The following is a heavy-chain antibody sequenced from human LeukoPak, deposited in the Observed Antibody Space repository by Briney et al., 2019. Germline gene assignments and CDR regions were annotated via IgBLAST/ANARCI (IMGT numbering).Heavy chain of an antibody. CDR1: GFTFGNYA. J-gene: IGHJ4*02. V-gene: IGHV3-23*01. Sequence: GGSLRLSCAASGFTFGNYAMTWVRQAPGKGLEWGSTITGSGNDAYYADSGKGRLTSSRDNYKNMLYLQMDSLRAEDTAVYYCAQGATGLRLVGHDWGQGTLVTVSS. D-gene: IGHD5-12*01. CDR2: ITGSGNDA. CDR3: AQGATGLRLVGHD.